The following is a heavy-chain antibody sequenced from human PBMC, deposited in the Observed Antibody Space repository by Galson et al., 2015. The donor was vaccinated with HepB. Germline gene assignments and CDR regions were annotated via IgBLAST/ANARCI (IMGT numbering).Heavy chain of an antibody. CDR1: GFTFSYYA. Sequence: SLRLSCAASGFTFSYYAMAWVRQAPGKGLEWISAITPSGDNTYSADSMKGRFFISRDNSQNTLFLQMNSLRADDTAIYFWAKVFPEKTDGWYRQALYYFDSWGQGTRVTVSS. J-gene: IGHJ4*02. CDR2: ITPSGDNT. D-gene: IGHD6-19*01. CDR3: AKVFPEKTDGWYRQALYYFDS. V-gene: IGHV3-23*01.